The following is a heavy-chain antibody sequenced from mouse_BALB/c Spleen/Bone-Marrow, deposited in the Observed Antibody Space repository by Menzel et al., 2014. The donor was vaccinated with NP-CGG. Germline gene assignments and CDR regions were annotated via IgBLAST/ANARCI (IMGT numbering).Heavy chain of an antibody. CDR1: GFNIKDTY. V-gene: IGHV14-3*02. CDR3: ARNYGYGKSFAY. CDR2: IDPANGNT. D-gene: IGHD2-2*01. J-gene: IGHJ3*01. Sequence: SGAELVKPGASVKLSCTASGFNIKDTYMHWVKRRPEQGLEWIGRIDPANGNTKYDPKFQGKATITADTSSNTAYLQLSSLTSEDTAVYYCARNYGYGKSFAYWGQGTLVTVSA.